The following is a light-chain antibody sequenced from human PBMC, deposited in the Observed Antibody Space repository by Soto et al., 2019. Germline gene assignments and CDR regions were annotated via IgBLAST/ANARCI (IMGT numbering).Light chain of an antibody. CDR2: GAS. V-gene: IGKV3-15*01. Sequence: RGRRQARATLSVAAGEITTLSCRVSQSVSSNLAWYQQKPGQAPRLLIYGASTRATGIPARFSGSGSGTEFTLTISSLPSAAFALHHCQPYNNWPPLPFGQGTRLEI. J-gene: IGKJ5*01. CDR1: QSVSSN. CDR3: QPYNNWPPLP.